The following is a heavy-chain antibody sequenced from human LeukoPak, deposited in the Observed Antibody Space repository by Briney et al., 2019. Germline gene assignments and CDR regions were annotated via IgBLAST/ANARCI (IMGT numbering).Heavy chain of an antibody. CDR1: GGSFSGYY. D-gene: IGHD2-2*01. V-gene: IGHV4-34*01. J-gene: IGHJ4*02. CDR2: INHSGST. CDR3: ARLKYQLSIDY. Sequence: SETLSHTCAVYGGSFSGYYWSWIRQPPGKGLEWIGEINHSGSTNYNPSLKSRVTISVDTSKNQFSLKLSSVTAADTAVYYCARLKYQLSIDYWGQGTLVTVSS.